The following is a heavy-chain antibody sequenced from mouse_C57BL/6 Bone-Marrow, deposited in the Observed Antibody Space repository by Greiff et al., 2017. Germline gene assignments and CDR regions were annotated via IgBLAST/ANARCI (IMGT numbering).Heavy chain of an antibody. V-gene: IGHV1-55*01. CDR1: GYTFTSYW. CDR2: IYPGSGST. Sequence: QVQLQQPGAELVKPGASVKLSCKASGYTFTSYWITWVKQRPGQGLEWIGDIYPGSGSTNYNEKFKGKATLTVDKSSSTAYMQLSSLTSEDSAVYYCARTDGSYVWAIDYWGQGTSVTVSS. D-gene: IGHD2-3*01. J-gene: IGHJ4*01. CDR3: ARTDGSYVWAIDY.